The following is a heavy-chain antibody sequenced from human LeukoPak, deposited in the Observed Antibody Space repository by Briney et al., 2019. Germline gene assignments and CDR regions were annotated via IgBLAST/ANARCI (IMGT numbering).Heavy chain of an antibody. Sequence: GGSLRLSCAASGFTFRVYAMTWVRQAPGKGLEWVSGISGSGSSTYSADSVKGRFTISRDTSKNTLYLQMNSLRAEDTAVYYCARPQGYYYYMDVWGKGTTVTVSS. V-gene: IGHV3-23*01. CDR3: ARPQGYYYYMDV. J-gene: IGHJ6*03. CDR1: GFTFRVYA. CDR2: ISGSGSST.